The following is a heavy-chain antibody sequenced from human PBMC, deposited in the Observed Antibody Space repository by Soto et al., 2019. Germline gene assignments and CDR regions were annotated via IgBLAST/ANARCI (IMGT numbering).Heavy chain of an antibody. D-gene: IGHD6-19*01. V-gene: IGHV1-69*13. J-gene: IGHJ5*02. CDR3: ARDSSGWYRNWFDP. Sequence: VASVKVSCKASGGTFSSYAISWVRQAPGQGLEWMGGIIPIFGTANYAQKFQGRVTITADESTSTAYMELSSLRSEDTAVYYCARDSSGWYRNWFDPWGQGTLVTVSS. CDR2: IIPIFGTA. CDR1: GGTFSSYA.